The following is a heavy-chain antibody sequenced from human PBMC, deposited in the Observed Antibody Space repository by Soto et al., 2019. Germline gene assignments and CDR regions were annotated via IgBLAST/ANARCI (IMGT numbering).Heavy chain of an antibody. CDR1: GYTFTSYG. CDR2: ISAYNGNT. J-gene: IGHJ4*02. D-gene: IGHD3-22*01. CDR3: ARAQYYYDSSGPRGYYFDY. V-gene: IGHV1-18*01. Sequence: QVQLVQSGAEVKKPGASVKVSCKASGYTFTSYGISWVRQAPGQGLEWMGWISAYNGNTNYAQKLQGRVPMTTDTSTSTAYMELRSLRSDDTAVYYCARAQYYYDSSGPRGYYFDYWGQGTLVTVSS.